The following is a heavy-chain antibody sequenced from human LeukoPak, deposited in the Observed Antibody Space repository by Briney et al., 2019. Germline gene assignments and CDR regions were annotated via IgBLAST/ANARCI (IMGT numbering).Heavy chain of an antibody. CDR3: ARDKYYDSSGYYFYFDC. J-gene: IGHJ4*02. CDR1: GFTFSSYA. D-gene: IGHD3-22*01. Sequence: PGGSLRLSCAASGFTFSSYAMHWVRQAPGKGLEYVSAISSNGGSTYYANSVKGRFTISRDNSKNTLYLQMGSLRAEDMAVYYCARDKYYDSSGYYFYFDCWGQGTLVTVSS. V-gene: IGHV3-64*01. CDR2: ISSNGGST.